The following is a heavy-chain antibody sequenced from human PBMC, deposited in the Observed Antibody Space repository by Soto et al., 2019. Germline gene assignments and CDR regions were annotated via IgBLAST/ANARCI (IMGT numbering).Heavy chain of an antibody. CDR1: GYTFIGYY. CDR3: ARVHDSGYELSLES. J-gene: IGHJ5*01. D-gene: IGHD5-12*01. CDR2: INPNSGGT. V-gene: IGHV1-2*02. Sequence: ASGKVSCKASGYTFIGYYIYWVRQAPGEGLEWMGWINPNSGGTNYVQKFQDRVTMNRDTSIKTAYMELSRLRSDDTALYYCARVHDSGYELSLESWGHGTLVTVSS.